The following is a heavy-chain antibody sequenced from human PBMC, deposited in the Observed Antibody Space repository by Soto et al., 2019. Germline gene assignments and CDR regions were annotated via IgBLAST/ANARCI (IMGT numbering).Heavy chain of an antibody. CDR1: GGSISSSSYY. CDR2: IYYSGST. Sequence: QLQLQESGPGLVKPSETLSLTCTVSGGSISSSSYYWGWIRQPPGKGLEWIGSIYYSGSTYYNPSLKSRVTISVDTSKNQFSLKLSSVTAADTAVYYCARLKVDSSGWARGVYNWFDPWGQGTLVTVSS. V-gene: IGHV4-39*01. CDR3: ARLKVDSSGWARGVYNWFDP. J-gene: IGHJ5*02. D-gene: IGHD6-19*01.